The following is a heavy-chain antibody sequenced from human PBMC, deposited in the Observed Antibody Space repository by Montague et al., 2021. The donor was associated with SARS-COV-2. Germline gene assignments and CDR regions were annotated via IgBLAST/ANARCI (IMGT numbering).Heavy chain of an antibody. CDR2: IYYSGST. D-gene: IGHD3-3*02. V-gene: IGHV4-39*07. J-gene: IGHJ6*02. Sequence: SETLSLTCTVSGGSISSSSYYWGWIRQPPGEGLEWIGSIYYSGSTYYNPSLKSRVTISVDTSKNQFSLKLSSVTAADTAVYYCARGRGLAVLFDCYYYGMDVWGQGTTVTVSS. CDR3: ARGRGLAVLFDCYYYGMDV. CDR1: GGSISSSSYY.